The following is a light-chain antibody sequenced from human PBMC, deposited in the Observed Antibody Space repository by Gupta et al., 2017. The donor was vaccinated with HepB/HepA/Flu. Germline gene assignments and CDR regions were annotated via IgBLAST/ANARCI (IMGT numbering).Light chain of an antibody. CDR1: QSVLYSSNNKNY. Sequence: DIVMTQSPDSLAVSLGERATINCKSSQSVLYSSNNKNYLAWYQHKPGQPPKVLIYWASTRESGVPDRFSGSGSGIDFTLTISSLQAEDVAVYYCQQYYTSPYTFGQGTKLEIK. CDR3: QQYYTSPYT. CDR2: WAS. J-gene: IGKJ2*01. V-gene: IGKV4-1*01.